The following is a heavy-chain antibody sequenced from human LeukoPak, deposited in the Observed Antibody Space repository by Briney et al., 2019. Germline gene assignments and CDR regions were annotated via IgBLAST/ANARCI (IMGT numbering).Heavy chain of an antibody. CDR3: ARNLPHRNELVRGAFDI. J-gene: IGHJ3*02. Sequence: PGRSLRLSCAASGFTFSSYGMHWVRKAPGKGLEWVAVIWYDGSNKYYADSVKGRFTISRDNSKNTLYLQMNSLRAEDTAVYYCARNLPHRNELVRGAFDIWGQGTMVTVSS. CDR2: IWYDGSNK. CDR1: GFTFSSYG. V-gene: IGHV3-33*01. D-gene: IGHD3-10*01.